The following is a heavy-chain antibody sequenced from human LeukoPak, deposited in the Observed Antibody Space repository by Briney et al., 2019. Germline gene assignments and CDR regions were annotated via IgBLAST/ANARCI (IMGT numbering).Heavy chain of an antibody. D-gene: IGHD2-15*01. J-gene: IGHJ4*02. Sequence: GGSLRLSCAASGFTFSSYAMSWVRQAPGKGLEWVSAISGSGGSTYYADSVKGRFTISRDNSKNTLYLQMNSLRAEDTAVYYCAKLGYCSGGSCRNPNDYWGQGTLVTASS. CDR3: AKLGYCSGGSCRNPNDY. V-gene: IGHV3-23*01. CDR2: ISGSGGST. CDR1: GFTFSSYA.